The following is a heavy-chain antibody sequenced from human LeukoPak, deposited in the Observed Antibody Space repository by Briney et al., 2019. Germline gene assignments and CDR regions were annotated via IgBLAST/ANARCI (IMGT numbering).Heavy chain of an antibody. CDR1: GYSFTSYW. V-gene: IGHV5-51*01. CDR3: ARPPRYCSGGSCLAFDI. J-gene: IGHJ3*02. CDR2: IYPGDSDT. D-gene: IGHD2-15*01. Sequence: HGESLKISCKGSGYSFTSYWIGWVRQMPGKGLEWMGIIYPGDSDTRYSPSFQGQVTISADKSISTAYLQWSSLKASDTAMYYCARPPRYCSGGSCLAFDIWGQGTMITVSS.